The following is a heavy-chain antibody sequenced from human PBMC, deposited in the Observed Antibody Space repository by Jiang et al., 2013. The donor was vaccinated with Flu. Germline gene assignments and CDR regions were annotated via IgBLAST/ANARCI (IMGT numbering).Heavy chain of an antibody. CDR1: GYSFSDYY. CDR2: INPNSGGT. D-gene: IGHD6-13*01. Sequence: SGAEVKKPGASVKVSCKASGYSFSDYYMHWVRQAPGQGLEWMGWINPNSGGTNYAQKFQGRVTMTRDTSISTAYMELSRLRYDDTAVYYCARGDSGGGVDSSSFDYWGQGTLVTVSS. CDR3: ARGDSGGGVDSSSFDY. J-gene: IGHJ4*02. V-gene: IGHV1-2*02.